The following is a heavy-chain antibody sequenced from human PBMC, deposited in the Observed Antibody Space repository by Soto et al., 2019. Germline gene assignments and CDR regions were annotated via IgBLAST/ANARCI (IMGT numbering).Heavy chain of an antibody. D-gene: IGHD6-13*01. CDR3: ARDVSPGSSSLYLDAFDI. CDR1: GFTLSAYW. CDR2: INRDGSKK. Sequence: EVQLEESGGDLVQPGGSLRLSCAASGFTLSAYWMTWVRQAPGKGLEWVANINRDGSKKSYLDSVRGRFTISRDNVGNSLYLQSDSLRADDTALYYCARDVSPGSSSLYLDAFDIWGQGKMVTVSS. V-gene: IGHV3-7*05. J-gene: IGHJ3*02.